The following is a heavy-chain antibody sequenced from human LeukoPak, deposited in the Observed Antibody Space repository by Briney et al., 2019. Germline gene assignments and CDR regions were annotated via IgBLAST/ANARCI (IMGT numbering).Heavy chain of an antibody. J-gene: IGHJ6*02. D-gene: IGHD2-2*01. CDR2: ISGSGGST. V-gene: IGHV3-23*01. Sequence: GGSLRLSCAASGFTFSSYAMSWVRQAPGKGLEWVSAISGSGGSTYYADSVKGRFTISRDNSKNTLYLQMNSLRAEDTALYYCAKDIAAIVVVPAALGGMDVWGQGTTVIVSS. CDR3: AKDIAAIVVVPAALGGMDV. CDR1: GFTFSSYA.